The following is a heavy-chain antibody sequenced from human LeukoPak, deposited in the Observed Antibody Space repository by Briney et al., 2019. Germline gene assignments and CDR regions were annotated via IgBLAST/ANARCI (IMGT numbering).Heavy chain of an antibody. CDR3: ARDLGSGYSPNDAFDI. CDR2: IYTSGST. V-gene: IGHV4-61*02. J-gene: IGHJ3*02. D-gene: IGHD3-22*01. Sequence: SQTLSLTCTVSGGSISSGSYYWSWIRQPAGKGLEWIGRIYTSGSTNYNPSLKSRVTISVDTSTTQFSLKLSSVTAADTAVYYCARDLGSGYSPNDAFDIWGQGTMVTVSS. CDR1: GGSISSGSYY.